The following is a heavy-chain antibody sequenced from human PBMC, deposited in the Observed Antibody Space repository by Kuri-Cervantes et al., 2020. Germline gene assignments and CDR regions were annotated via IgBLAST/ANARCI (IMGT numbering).Heavy chain of an antibody. D-gene: IGHD3-22*01. J-gene: IGHJ3*02. CDR1: GYTFTGYY. V-gene: IGHV1-2*02. Sequence: ASVKVSCKASGYTFTGYYMHWVRQAPGQGLEWMGWINPNSGGTNYAQKFQGRVTMTRDTSISTAYMELRSLRSDDTAVYYCASTYYYDSSGYYDDAFDIWGQGTMVTVSS. CDR2: INPNSGGT. CDR3: ASTYYYDSSGYYDDAFDI.